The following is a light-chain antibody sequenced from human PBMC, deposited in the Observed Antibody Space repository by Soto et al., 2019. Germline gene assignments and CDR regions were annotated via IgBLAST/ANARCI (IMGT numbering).Light chain of an antibody. CDR3: QQYDNWPYT. Sequence: EIVMTHYPATLSVSPGERATISCRASQSVSNNLDWYQQKPGQAPRLLIYGASTRATAIPARFSGSGSGTEFTLTISSLQSEDFAVYFCQQYDNWPYTFGQGTKLEIK. CDR1: QSVSNN. CDR2: GAS. V-gene: IGKV3-15*01. J-gene: IGKJ2*01.